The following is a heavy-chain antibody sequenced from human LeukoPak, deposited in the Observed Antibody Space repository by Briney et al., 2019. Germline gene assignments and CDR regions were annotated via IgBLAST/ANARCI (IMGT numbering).Heavy chain of an antibody. CDR3: ARVTGYTIEDYFDY. D-gene: IGHD3-9*01. CDR1: GGSVSSYY. J-gene: IGHJ4*02. CDR2: IYYSGST. Sequence: SETLSLTCTVSGGSVSSYYWSWIRQPPGKGLEWIGYIYYSGSTNYNPSLKSRVTISVKTSKNQFSLKLRSVTAADTAVYYCARVTGYTIEDYFDYWGQGTLVTVSS. V-gene: IGHV4-59*02.